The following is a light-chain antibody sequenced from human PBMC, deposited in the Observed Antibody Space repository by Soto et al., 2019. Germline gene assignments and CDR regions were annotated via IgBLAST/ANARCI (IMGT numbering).Light chain of an antibody. V-gene: IGKV3-11*01. CDR1: QSVSSY. J-gene: IGKJ5*01. CDR3: QQYGSSPPIT. CDR2: DAS. Sequence: ENVFTQSPATLSLSPGERATLSFRASQSVSSYLAWYQQKPGQAPRLLIYDASNRATGIPARFSGSGSGTDFTLTISSLEPEDFAVYYCQQYGSSPPITFGQGTRLEIK.